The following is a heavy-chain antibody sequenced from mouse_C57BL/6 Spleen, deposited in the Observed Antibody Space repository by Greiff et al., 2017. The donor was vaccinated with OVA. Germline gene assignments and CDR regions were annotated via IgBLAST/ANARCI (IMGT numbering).Heavy chain of an antibody. CDR3: ARDRGSSYGWFAY. CDR1: GYTFTSYW. J-gene: IGHJ3*01. D-gene: IGHD1-1*01. Sequence: QVQLQQSGAELAKPGASVKLSCKASGYTFTSYWMHWVKQRPGQGLEWIGYINPSSGYTKYNQKFKDKATLTADKSSSTAYMQLSSLTYEDSAVDYCARDRGSSYGWFAYWGQGTLVTVSA. V-gene: IGHV1-7*01. CDR2: INPSSGYT.